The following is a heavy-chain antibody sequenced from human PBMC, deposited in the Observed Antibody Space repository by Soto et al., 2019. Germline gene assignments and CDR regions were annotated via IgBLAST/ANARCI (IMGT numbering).Heavy chain of an antibody. D-gene: IGHD5-12*01. CDR2: IIPIFGTA. V-gene: IGHV1-69*01. Sequence: QVQLVQSGAEVKKPGSAVKVSCQASGGTFSSYAISWVRQAPGQGREWMGGIIPIFGTANYARKFHGRVTITADESTRTAYMELNSLRSEDTAVYYCASGCGVATIYYWGQGTLVTVSS. J-gene: IGHJ4*02. CDR3: ASGCGVATIYY. CDR1: GGTFSSYA.